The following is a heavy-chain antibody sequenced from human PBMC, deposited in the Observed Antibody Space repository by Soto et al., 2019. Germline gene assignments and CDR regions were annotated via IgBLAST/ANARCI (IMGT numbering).Heavy chain of an antibody. V-gene: IGHV3-7*03. J-gene: IGHJ4*02. CDR2: INQDGSGK. CDR3: AEASIG. Sequence: EVQLVESGGGLGQPGGSLRLSCAASGFDFRNCWMNWVRQAPGKGLEWVANINQDGSGKYYVDSVKGRFTISRDNAKNSVYLQMSSLRAEDTAVYYCAEASIGWGQGTLVIVSS. D-gene: IGHD6-6*01. CDR1: GFDFRNCW.